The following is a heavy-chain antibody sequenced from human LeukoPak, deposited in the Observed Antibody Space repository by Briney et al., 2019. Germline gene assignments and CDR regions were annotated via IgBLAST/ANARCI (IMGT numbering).Heavy chain of an antibody. CDR3: AKEPREYCSSTSCPNWFDS. CDR1: GFAFNNYA. V-gene: IGHV3-23*01. J-gene: IGHJ5*01. CDR2: ISASGGTT. D-gene: IGHD2-2*01. Sequence: PGGSLRLSCAASGFAFNNYAMSWARQARGRGVEWVSAISASGGTTSYADSVKGRFTISRDNSENTLFLQMNSLRAEDTAVYYCAKEPREYCSSTSCPNWFDSWGQGTLVTVSS.